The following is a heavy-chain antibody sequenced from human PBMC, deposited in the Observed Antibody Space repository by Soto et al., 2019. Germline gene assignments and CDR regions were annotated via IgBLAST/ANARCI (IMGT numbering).Heavy chain of an antibody. CDR3: TRSMGSGGVIGGFDY. CDR1: GGTFNTYA. CDR2: IIPMFHTP. Sequence: QVQLVQSETEVKKPGSAVKVSCKASGGTFNTYAMNWVRQAPGQGLEWMGGIIPMFHTPIYAQKVQGRVTITVDESKSTAYMELSRLRSDDTAVYYCTRSMGSGGVIGGFDYWGQGTLVTVSS. J-gene: IGHJ4*02. D-gene: IGHD3-16*02. V-gene: IGHV1-69*01.